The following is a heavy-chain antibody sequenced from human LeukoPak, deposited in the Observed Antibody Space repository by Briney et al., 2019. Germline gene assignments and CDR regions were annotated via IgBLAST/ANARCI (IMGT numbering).Heavy chain of an antibody. J-gene: IGHJ4*02. V-gene: IGHV1-46*01. D-gene: IGHD4-17*01. Sequence: ASVKVSCKASGYTFINYYIHWVRQAPGQGLEWMGVSNPSGSSTTYAQNFQGRVTMTRDTSTSTVYMELSSLRSEDTAVYYCASSTVTTSYYFDYWGQGPLVTVSS. CDR3: ASSTVTTSYYFDY. CDR2: SNPSGSST. CDR1: GYTFINYY.